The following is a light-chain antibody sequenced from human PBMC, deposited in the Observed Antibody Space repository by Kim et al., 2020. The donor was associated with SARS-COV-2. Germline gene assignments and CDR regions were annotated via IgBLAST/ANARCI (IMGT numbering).Light chain of an antibody. Sequence: EIELTQSPGTLSLSPGERVTLFCRASQSLTNSPLAWYQHKPTQAPRLLIYGASIRDAGIPNRFSGSGSTTDFVLTINRLEPEDFAEYYCQQYTNSLTFGQGTKVDIK. CDR1: QSLTNSP. CDR3: QQYTNSLT. V-gene: IGKV3-20*01. CDR2: GAS. J-gene: IGKJ1*01.